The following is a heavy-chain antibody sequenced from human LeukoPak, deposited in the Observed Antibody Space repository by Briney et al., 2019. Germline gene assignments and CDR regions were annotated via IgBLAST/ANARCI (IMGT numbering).Heavy chain of an antibody. D-gene: IGHD3-22*01. Sequence: PGGSLRLSCAASGFTFSSYAMNWVRQAPGKGLEWVSAISGSGGSTYYADSVKGRFTISRDNSKNTLYLHMNSLRAEDTAVYYCAKDVSFYYDSSGYYQHWGQGTLVTVSS. J-gene: IGHJ1*01. V-gene: IGHV3-23*01. CDR1: GFTFSSYA. CDR3: AKDVSFYYDSSGYYQH. CDR2: ISGSGGST.